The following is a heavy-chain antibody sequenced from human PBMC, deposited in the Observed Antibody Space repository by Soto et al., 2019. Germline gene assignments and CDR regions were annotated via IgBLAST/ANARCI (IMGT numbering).Heavy chain of an antibody. Sequence: EVQLVESGGGLVQPGGSLRLSCAASGFTFSDHYMDWVRQAPGKGLEWVGRTRNKPNGYTTEYAASVKGRFTISKDDSKNSLYLQMNSLKSEDTAVYYCARSGTRSGWPSSGADYWGRGTLVTVSS. D-gene: IGHD6-19*01. CDR3: ARSGTRSGWPSSGADY. V-gene: IGHV3-72*01. CDR2: TRNKPNGYTT. CDR1: GFTFSDHY. J-gene: IGHJ4*02.